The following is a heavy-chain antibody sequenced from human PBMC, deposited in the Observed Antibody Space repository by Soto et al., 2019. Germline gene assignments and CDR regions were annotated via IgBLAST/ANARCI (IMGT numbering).Heavy chain of an antibody. D-gene: IGHD6-13*01. CDR2: ISSTSRHT. Sequence: QVHLVESGGGLVKPGGSLRLSCAASGFTFSDYYVTWIRQAPGKGLEWLSYISSTSRHTDYADSVKGRFTISRDNDNNSLYLQMNRLRVDDTAVYFCARAASAAGSRDFDYWGQGALVTVSS. V-gene: IGHV3-11*06. CDR1: GFTFSDYY. J-gene: IGHJ4*02. CDR3: ARAASAAGSRDFDY.